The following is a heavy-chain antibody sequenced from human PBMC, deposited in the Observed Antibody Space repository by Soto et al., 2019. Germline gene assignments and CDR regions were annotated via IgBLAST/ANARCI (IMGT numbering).Heavy chain of an antibody. J-gene: IGHJ6*03. D-gene: IGHD4-4*01. CDR2: FEPEDGNT. Sequence: ASVKVSCKVSGYTLTELSMHWVRQAPGKGLEWMGGFEPEDGNTIYAQKFQGRVTITEDTSANTAYMELSSLRSEDTAVYYCAASKGGHDYSNYHYYYYMDVWGKGTTVTVSS. CDR3: AASKGGHDYSNYHYYYYMDV. V-gene: IGHV1-24*01. CDR1: GYTLTELS.